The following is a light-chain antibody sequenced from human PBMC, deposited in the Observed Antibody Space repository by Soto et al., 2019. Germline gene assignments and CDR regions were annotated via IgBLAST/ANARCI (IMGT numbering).Light chain of an antibody. CDR3: AAWDASLSACV. CDR1: DSNIESNS. V-gene: IGLV1-47*02. CDR2: YNN. J-gene: IGLJ1*01. Sequence: QSVLTQPPSASGTAGQVVTISCSGGDSNIESNSVYWYQHLPRMAPKLLIYYNNQRPSGVPDRFSGSRSGTSASLAIVGLRSEDEAVYYCAAWDASLSACVFGNGPKVTVL.